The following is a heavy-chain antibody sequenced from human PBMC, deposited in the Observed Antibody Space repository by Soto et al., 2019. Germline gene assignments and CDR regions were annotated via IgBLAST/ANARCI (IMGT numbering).Heavy chain of an antibody. D-gene: IGHD2-21*02. J-gene: IGHJ4*02. CDR2: IRACNGNT. CDR1: GYTFTSYG. CDR3: AREGGDWYHFDY. Sequence: ASVKVSCKASGYTFTSYGIIWVRQAPGQGLEWMGWIRACNGNTNYAQKLQGRVTTTKDTSTSTVYMELRSLRSEDTAVYYCAREGGDWYHFDYWGQGTLVTVSS. V-gene: IGHV1-18*01.